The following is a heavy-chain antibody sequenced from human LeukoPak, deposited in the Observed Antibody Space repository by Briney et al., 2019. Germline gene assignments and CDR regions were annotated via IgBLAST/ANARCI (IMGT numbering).Heavy chain of an antibody. J-gene: IGHJ6*03. CDR2: ISGSGGST. V-gene: IGHV3-23*01. D-gene: IGHD3-3*01. Sequence: PGGSLRLSCAASGFTFSSYAMSWVRQAPGKGLEWVSAISGSGGSTYYADSVEGRFTISRDNSKNTLYLQMNSLRAEDTAVYYCAKGGTIFGAPYYYYYYMDVWGKGTTVTVSS. CDR3: AKGGTIFGAPYYYYYYMDV. CDR1: GFTFSSYA.